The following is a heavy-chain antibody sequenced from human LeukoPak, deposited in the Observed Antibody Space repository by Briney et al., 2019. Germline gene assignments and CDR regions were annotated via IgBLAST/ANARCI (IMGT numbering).Heavy chain of an antibody. CDR3: ARELRTFDY. V-gene: IGHV3-7*01. D-gene: IGHD3-16*01. Sequence: GGSLRLSCAASGFTFSSYWMTWARQAPGKGLEWVANIKHNGDELNYVDSVEDRFTISRDNAKNSLYLHMTSLRAEDTAVYYCARELRTFDYWGQGTLVTVSS. J-gene: IGHJ4*02. CDR1: GFTFSSYW. CDR2: IKHNGDEL.